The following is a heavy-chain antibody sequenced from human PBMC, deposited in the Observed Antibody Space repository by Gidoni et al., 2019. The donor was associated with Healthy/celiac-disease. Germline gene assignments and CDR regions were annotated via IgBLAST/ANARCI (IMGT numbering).Heavy chain of an antibody. CDR2: INPSGGST. J-gene: IGHJ6*02. CDR3: AREAQGAYGMDV. CDR1: GYTFTSYY. V-gene: IGHV1-46*01. Sequence: QVQLVQSGAEVKKPGASVKASCKASGYTFTSYYMHWVRQAPGQGLEWMGMINPSGGSTSYAQKFQGRVTMTRDTSTSTVYMELSSLRSEDTAVYYCAREAQGAYGMDVWGQGTTVTVSS.